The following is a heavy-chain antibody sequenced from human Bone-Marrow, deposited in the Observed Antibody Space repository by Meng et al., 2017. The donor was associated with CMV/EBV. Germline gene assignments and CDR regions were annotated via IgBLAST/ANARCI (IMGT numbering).Heavy chain of an antibody. V-gene: IGHV1-2*02. D-gene: IGHD3-10*01. CDR2: INPNSGGT. J-gene: IGHJ4*02. CDR1: GYTFTGYY. CDR3: ARERHMTEQQRGTGSFDY. Sequence: ASVKVSCKASGYTFTGYYMHWVRQAPGQGLEWMGWINPNSGGTNYAQKFQGRVTMTRDTSISTAYMELSRLRSDDTAVDYCARERHMTEQQRGTGSFDYWGQGTLVTVSS.